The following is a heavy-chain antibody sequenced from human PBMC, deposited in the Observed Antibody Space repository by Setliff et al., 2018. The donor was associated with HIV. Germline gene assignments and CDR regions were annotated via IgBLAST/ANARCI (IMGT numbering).Heavy chain of an antibody. CDR1: GASLQSYY. D-gene: IGHD3-10*01. CDR2: IYYVGWS. Sequence: SETLSLTCSVSGASLQSYYWSWIRQPAGKGLQWIGRIYYVGWSKYNPSLEDRVTMSVDTSNNQFSLSLRSVTAADTAIYYCARSIHGGGSEPFGTWGQGILVTVSS. V-gene: IGHV4-4*07. J-gene: IGHJ4*02. CDR3: ARSIHGGGSEPFGT.